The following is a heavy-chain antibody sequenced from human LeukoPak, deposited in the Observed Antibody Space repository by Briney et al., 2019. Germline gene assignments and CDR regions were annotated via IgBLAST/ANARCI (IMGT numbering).Heavy chain of an antibody. V-gene: IGHV3-15*01. Sequence: GGSLRLSCAASGFTFSSYAMSWVRQAPGTGLEWVGRIKSKTDGGTTDYAAPVKGRFTISRDDSKNTLYLQMNSLKTEDTAVYYCTTDYALGQDYFDYWGQGTLVTVSS. J-gene: IGHJ4*02. CDR2: IKSKTDGGTT. CDR1: GFTFSSYA. CDR3: TTDYALGQDYFDY. D-gene: IGHD4-17*01.